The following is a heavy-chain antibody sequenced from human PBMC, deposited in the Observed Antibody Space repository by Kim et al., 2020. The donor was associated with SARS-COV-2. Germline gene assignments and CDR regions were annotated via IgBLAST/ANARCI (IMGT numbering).Heavy chain of an antibody. D-gene: IGHD5-18*01. CDR3: TTAGAGYSYGRVTH. Sequence: GGSLRLSCAASGFTFSNAWMSWVRQAPGKGLEWVGRIKSKTDGGTTDYAAPVKGRFTIPRDDSKNTLYLQMNSLKTEDTAVYYCTTAGAGYSYGRVTHWGQGTLVTVSS. V-gene: IGHV3-15*01. CDR2: IKSKTDGGTT. J-gene: IGHJ4*02. CDR1: GFTFSNAW.